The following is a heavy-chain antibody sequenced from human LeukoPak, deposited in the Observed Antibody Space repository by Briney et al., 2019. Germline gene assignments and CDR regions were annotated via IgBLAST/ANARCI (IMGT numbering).Heavy chain of an antibody. J-gene: IGHJ4*02. CDR3: ARWLQFVVDY. Sequence: ASVKVSCKVSGYTLTELSMHWVRQAPGQGLEWMGWISAYNGNTNYAQKLQGRVTMTTDTSTSTAYMELRSLRSDDTAVYYCARWLQFVVDYWGQGTLVTVSS. CDR2: ISAYNGNT. D-gene: IGHD5-24*01. CDR1: GYTLTELS. V-gene: IGHV1-18*01.